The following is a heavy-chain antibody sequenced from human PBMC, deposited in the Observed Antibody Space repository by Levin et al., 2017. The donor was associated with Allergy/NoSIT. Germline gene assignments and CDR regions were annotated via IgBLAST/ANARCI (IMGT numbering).Heavy chain of an antibody. V-gene: IGHV3-9*01. J-gene: IGHJ1*01. D-gene: IGHD6-19*01. CDR1: GFTFDDYA. Sequence: SLKISCAASGFTFDDYAMHWVRQAPGKGLEWVSGISWNSGSIGYADSVKGRFTISRDNAKNSLYLQMNSLRAEDTALYYCAKAASSGWLSGTEQGGWEYFQHWGQGTLVTVSS. CDR2: ISWNSGSI. CDR3: AKAASSGWLSGTEQGGWEYFQH.